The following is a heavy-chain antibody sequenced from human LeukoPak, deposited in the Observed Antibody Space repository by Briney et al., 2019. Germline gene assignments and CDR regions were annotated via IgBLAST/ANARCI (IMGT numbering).Heavy chain of an antibody. J-gene: IGHJ4*02. CDR2: ISASNGNT. D-gene: IGHD6-13*01. CDR1: DYTFPSHG. CDR3: TGRGITASRIDY. V-gene: IGHV1-18*01. Sequence: ASVKASCKASDYTFPSHGLSWVRQASGQGLEWMGWISASNGNTDYAQKFQGRLTMTTDASTKTAHMELRSLRSDDTAMYYCTGRGITASRIDYWGQGTLVTVSS.